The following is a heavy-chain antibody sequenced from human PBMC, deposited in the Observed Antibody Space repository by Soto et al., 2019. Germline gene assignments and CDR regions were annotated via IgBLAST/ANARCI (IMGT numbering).Heavy chain of an antibody. CDR2: ISGGSTTI. Sequence: GGSLRLSCAGSGFTFSTYSMNWVRQAPGKGLEWVSYISGGSTTIYYADSVKGRFTISRDNAKNSLYLQMNSLRDEDTAVYYCAREAGSIRDHDFWGQRPLV. CDR1: GFTFSTYS. J-gene: IGHJ4*02. CDR3: AREAGSIRDHDF. D-gene: IGHD3-10*01. V-gene: IGHV3-48*02.